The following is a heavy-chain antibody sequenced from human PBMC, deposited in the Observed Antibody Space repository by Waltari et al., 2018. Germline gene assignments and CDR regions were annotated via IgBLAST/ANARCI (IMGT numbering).Heavy chain of an antibody. Sequence: QVQLVQSGAEVKKPGASVKVSCKASGYTFTGYYMHWVRQAPGQGLEWMGRINPNRGGTNYAQKFQGRVTMTRDTPISTAYMELSRLRSDDTAVYYCARDRSLYYFDYWGQGTLVTVSS. V-gene: IGHV1-2*06. CDR1: GYTFTGYY. CDR2: INPNRGGT. CDR3: ARDRSLYYFDY. J-gene: IGHJ4*02.